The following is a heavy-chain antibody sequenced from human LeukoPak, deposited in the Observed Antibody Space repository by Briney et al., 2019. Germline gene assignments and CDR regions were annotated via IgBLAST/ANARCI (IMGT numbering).Heavy chain of an antibody. CDR2: FDPEDGET. Sequence: ASVKVSCKVSGYTLTESSMHWVRQAPGKGLEWMGGFDPEDGETIYAQKFQGRVTMTEDTSTDTAYMELSSLRSEDTAVYYCATRRGYYYDSSGYYHWGQGTLVTVSS. CDR1: GYTLTESS. D-gene: IGHD3-22*01. V-gene: IGHV1-24*01. CDR3: ATRRGYYYDSSGYYH. J-gene: IGHJ4*02.